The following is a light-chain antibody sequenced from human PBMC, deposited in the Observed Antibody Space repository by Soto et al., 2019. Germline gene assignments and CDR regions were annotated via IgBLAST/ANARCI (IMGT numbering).Light chain of an antibody. CDR2: EVS. V-gene: IGLV2-14*01. J-gene: IGLJ3*02. CDR1: SSDVGGYNY. CDR3: SSFTSINTWV. Sequence: QSALTQPASVSGSPGQSITISCTGTSSDVGGYNYVSWYQQHPGKAPKLMIYEVSNRPSGVSNLFSGSKSGNTASLTIPGLQTEDEADYYCSSFTSINTWVFGGGTKLTVL.